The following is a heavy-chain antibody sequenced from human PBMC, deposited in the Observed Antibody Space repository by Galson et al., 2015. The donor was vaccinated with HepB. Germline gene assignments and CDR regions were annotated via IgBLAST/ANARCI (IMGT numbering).Heavy chain of an antibody. CDR2: ISSGSSTI. CDR1: GFTFSNYN. J-gene: IGHJ4*02. V-gene: IGHV3-48*01. CDR3: ARASSSGYSYGFDY. Sequence: SLRLSCAASGFTFSNYNMNWVRQAPGKGLEWISYISSGSSTIYFADSVKGRFTISRDNGKNSLYLQMNSLRAEDTAVYFCARASSSGYSYGFDYWGQGALVTVSS. D-gene: IGHD5-18*01.